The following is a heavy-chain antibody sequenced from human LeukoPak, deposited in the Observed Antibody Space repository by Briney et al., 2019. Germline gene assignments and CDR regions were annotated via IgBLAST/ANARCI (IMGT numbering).Heavy chain of an antibody. D-gene: IGHD2-21*01. V-gene: IGHV4-34*01. CDR2: INHSGST. Sequence: SETLSLTCAVYGGSFSGYYWSWIRQPPGKGLEWIGEINHSGSTNYNPSLKSRVTISVDTSKNQFSLKLSSVTAADTAVYYCARQDCYDRGAFDIWGQGTMVTVSS. CDR1: GGSFSGYY. CDR3: ARQDCYDRGAFDI. J-gene: IGHJ3*02.